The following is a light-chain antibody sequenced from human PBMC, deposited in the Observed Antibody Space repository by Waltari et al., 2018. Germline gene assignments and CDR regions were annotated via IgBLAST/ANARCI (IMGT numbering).Light chain of an antibody. CDR2: EVN. J-gene: IGLJ1*01. Sequence: QSALTQPASVSGSPGQSIHISCTGTHSDVENYNLVSSYQQKPGTDHKLMIYEVNARHSGVSNRFSGSKSGNTASLTISGLQPEDEADYYCCSYAGSNTFWVFGTGTKVTVL. CDR1: HSDVENYNL. CDR3: CSYAGSNTFWV. V-gene: IGLV2-23*02.